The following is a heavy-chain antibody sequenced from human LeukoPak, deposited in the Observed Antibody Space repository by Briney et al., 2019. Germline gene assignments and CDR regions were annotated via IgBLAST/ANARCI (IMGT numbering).Heavy chain of an antibody. CDR2: IIPIFGTA. CDR1: GGTFSSYA. CDR3: ARSEQWLVIHLDY. J-gene: IGHJ4*02. D-gene: IGHD6-19*01. Sequence: ASVTVSCKASGGTFSSYAISWVRQAPGQGLEWMGGIIPIFGTANYAQKFQGRVTITADESTSTAYMELSSLRSEDTAVYYCARSEQWLVIHLDYWGQGTLVTVSS. V-gene: IGHV1-69*13.